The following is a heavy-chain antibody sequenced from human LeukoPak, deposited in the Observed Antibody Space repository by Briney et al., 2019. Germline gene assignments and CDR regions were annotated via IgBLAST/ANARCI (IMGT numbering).Heavy chain of an antibody. D-gene: IGHD3-10*01. J-gene: IGHJ4*02. Sequence: GGSLRLSCAASGFTFSSYAMHWVRQAPGKGLEYVSAISSNGGSTYYANSVKGRFTISRDNSKNTLYLQMGSLRAEDMAVYYCARGALELYYYGSGSYLYTYSLDYWGQGTLVTVSS. CDR1: GFTFSSYA. V-gene: IGHV3-64*01. CDR3: ARGALELYYYGSGSYLYTYSLDY. CDR2: ISSNGGST.